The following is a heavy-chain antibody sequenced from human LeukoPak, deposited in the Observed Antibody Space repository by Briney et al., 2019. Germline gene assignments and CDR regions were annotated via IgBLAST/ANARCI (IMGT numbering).Heavy chain of an antibody. V-gene: IGHV4-4*07. CDR1: GGSISSYY. CDR2: IYTGGST. CDR3: ASGGYYDSSGYYYYGMDV. D-gene: IGHD3-22*01. J-gene: IGHJ6*02. Sequence: SETLSLTCTVSGGSISSYYWTWIRQPAGKGLEWIGRIYTGGSTNYYPSLKSRVTMSVDTSKNQFSLKLSSVTAADTAVYYCASGGYYDSSGYYYYGMDVWGQGTTVTVSS.